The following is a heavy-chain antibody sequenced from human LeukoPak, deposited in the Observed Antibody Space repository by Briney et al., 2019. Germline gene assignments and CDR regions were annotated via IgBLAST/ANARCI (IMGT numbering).Heavy chain of an antibody. D-gene: IGHD6-13*01. CDR2: INHSGST. V-gene: IGHV4-34*01. CDR1: GGSFSGYY. CDR3: ARHGLYSSSWDYYYYYMDV. J-gene: IGHJ6*03. Sequence: SETLSLTCAVYGGSFSGYYWSWIRQPPGKGLEWIGEINHSGSTNYNPSLKSRVTISVYTSKSQFSLKLSSVTAADTAVYYCARHGLYSSSWDYYYYYMDVWGKGTTVTISS.